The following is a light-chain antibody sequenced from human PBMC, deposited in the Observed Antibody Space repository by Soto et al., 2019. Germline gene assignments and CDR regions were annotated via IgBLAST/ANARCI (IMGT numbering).Light chain of an antibody. CDR2: KVS. CDR1: SSDVGGYNS. V-gene: IGLV2-14*01. J-gene: IGLJ1*01. CDR3: SSFTRSVTYV. Sequence: HSALAQPASVSGSPGQSITISCTGTSSDVGGYNSVSWYQQHPGKAPKVMIYKVSNRPSGVSDRFSGSKSGNTASLTISGLQAEDEADYYCSSFTRSVTYVFGTGTKVTVL.